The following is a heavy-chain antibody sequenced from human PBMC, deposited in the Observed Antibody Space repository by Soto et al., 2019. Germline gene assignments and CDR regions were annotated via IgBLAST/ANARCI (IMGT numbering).Heavy chain of an antibody. CDR1: GFTFSTYW. J-gene: IGHJ4*02. CDR2: IKGDESTT. CDR3: ARGGLYAYYQDN. Sequence: EVQLEESGGGLVQPGGSLRLSCAASGFTFSTYWMHWVRQAPGEGLVWVSRIKGDESTTNYADSVKGRFTVSRDNARNTLYLQINSLRPEDTAIYYCARGGLYAYYQDNWGQGTLVTVSS. D-gene: IGHD3-16*01. V-gene: IGHV3-74*01.